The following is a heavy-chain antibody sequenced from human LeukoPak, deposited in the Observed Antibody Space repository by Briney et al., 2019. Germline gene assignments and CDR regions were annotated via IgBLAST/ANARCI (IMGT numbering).Heavy chain of an antibody. Sequence: GGSLRLSCAASGFTFSSYEMNWVRQAPGKGLEWVSYISSSGSAIYYADSVKGRFTISRDNAKNSLYLQMSSLRAEDTAVYYCAASMTTVLNWGQGTLVTVSS. CDR3: AASMTTVLN. V-gene: IGHV3-48*03. CDR1: GFTFSSYE. J-gene: IGHJ4*02. D-gene: IGHD4-23*01. CDR2: ISSSGSAI.